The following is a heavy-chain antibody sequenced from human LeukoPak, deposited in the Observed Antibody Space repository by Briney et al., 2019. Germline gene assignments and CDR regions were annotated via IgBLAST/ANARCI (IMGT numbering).Heavy chain of an antibody. J-gene: IGHJ6*02. CDR2: ISSSSSYI. D-gene: IGHD6-19*01. CDR3: ARDSSGWYTIYYYGMDV. CDR1: GFTFSSYS. V-gene: IGHV3-21*01. Sequence: GGSLRLSCAASGFTFSSYSMSWVRQAPGKGLEWVSSISSSSSYIYYADSVKGRFTISRDNAKNSLYLQMNSLRAEDTAVYYCARDSSGWYTIYYYGMDVWGHGITVTVSS.